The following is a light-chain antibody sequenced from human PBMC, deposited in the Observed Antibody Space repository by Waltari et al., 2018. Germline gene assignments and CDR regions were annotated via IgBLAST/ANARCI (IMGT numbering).Light chain of an antibody. CDR3: QHYVRLPAT. J-gene: IGKJ1*01. V-gene: IGKV3-20*01. CDR2: GAS. CDR1: HSVSRS. Sequence: IVLTQSPRTLSFSPGARATLSCRAGHSVSRSLAWYQQKPGQAPKLLIYGASTRATGIPDRFTGSGSGTDFSLTISSLEPEDFAIYFCQHYVRLPATFGQGTKVEIK.